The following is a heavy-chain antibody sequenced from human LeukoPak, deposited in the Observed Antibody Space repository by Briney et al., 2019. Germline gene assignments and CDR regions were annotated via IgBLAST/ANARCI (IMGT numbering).Heavy chain of an antibody. CDR3: ARGQLGDYYYYMDV. CDR2: ISGSGGST. J-gene: IGHJ6*03. Sequence: TGGSLRLSCAASGFTFSSYAMSWVRQAPGKGLEWVSAISGSGGSTYYADSVKGRFTTSRDNSKNTLYLQMNSLRAEDTAVYYCARGQLGDYYYYMDVWGKGTTVTVSS. V-gene: IGHV3-23*01. CDR1: GFTFSSYA. D-gene: IGHD6-6*01.